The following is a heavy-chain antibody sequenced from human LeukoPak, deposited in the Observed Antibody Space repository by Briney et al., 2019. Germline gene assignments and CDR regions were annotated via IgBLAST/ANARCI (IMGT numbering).Heavy chain of an antibody. Sequence: SVKVSCKASGGTFSSYAIGWVRQAPGQGLEWMGGIIPIFGTANYAQKFQGRVTITADESTSTAYMELSSLRSEDTAVYYCAREGGCSSTSCYLYYFDYWGQGTLVTVSS. V-gene: IGHV1-69*13. CDR1: GGTFSSYA. CDR2: IIPIFGTA. CDR3: AREGGCSSTSCYLYYFDY. D-gene: IGHD2-2*01. J-gene: IGHJ4*02.